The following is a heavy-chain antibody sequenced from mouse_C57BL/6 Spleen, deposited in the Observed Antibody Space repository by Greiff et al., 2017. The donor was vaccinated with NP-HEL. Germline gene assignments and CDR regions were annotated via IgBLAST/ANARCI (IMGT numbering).Heavy chain of an antibody. D-gene: IGHD2-3*01. V-gene: IGHV10-1*01. J-gene: IGHJ4*01. CDR3: VRIYDGLYAMDY. CDR2: IRSKSNNYAT. Sequence: EVKLVESGGGLVQPKGSLKLSCAASGFSFNTYAMNWVRQAPGKGLEWVARIRSKSNNYATYYADSVKDRFTISRDDSESMLYLQMNNLKTEDTAMYYCVRIYDGLYAMDYGGQGTSVTVSS. CDR1: GFSFNTYA.